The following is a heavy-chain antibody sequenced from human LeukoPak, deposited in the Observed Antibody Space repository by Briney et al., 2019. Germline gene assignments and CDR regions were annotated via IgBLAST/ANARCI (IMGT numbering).Heavy chain of an antibody. D-gene: IGHD1-1*01. J-gene: IGHJ4*02. V-gene: IGHV4-59*01. Sequence: SETLSLTCTVSGGPISSYYWSWIRQPPGKGLEWIGYIYYSGNTNYNPSLKSRVTISVDTSKNQFSLKLTSVTAADTAVYYCARSTSGTSGYWGQGTRVTVSS. CDR3: ARSTSGTSGY. CDR2: IYYSGNT. CDR1: GGPISSYY.